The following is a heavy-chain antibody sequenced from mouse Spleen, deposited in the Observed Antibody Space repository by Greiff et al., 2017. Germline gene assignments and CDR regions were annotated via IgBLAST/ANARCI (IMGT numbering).Heavy chain of an antibody. D-gene: IGHD2-3*01. V-gene: IGHV2-2*01. Sequence: VQLQQSGPGLVQPSQSLSITCTVSGFSLTSYGVHWVRQSPGKGLEWLGVIWSGGSTDYNAAFISRLSISKDKSKSQVFFKMNSLQADDTAIYCCARNSHGYYFAYWGQGALVTVSA. CDR3: ARNSHGYYFAY. CDR2: IWSGGST. CDR1: GFSLTSYG. J-gene: IGHJ3*01.